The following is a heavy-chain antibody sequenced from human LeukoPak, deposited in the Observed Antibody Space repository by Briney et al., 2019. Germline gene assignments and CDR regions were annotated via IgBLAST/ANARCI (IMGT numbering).Heavy chain of an antibody. J-gene: IGHJ4*02. CDR2: TYYRSKWYN. CDR3: VRVYSDTRYFDS. Sequence: SQTLSLTCAISGDSVSSNSAAWNWIRQSPSRGLEWLGRTYYRSKWYNDYAESVKSRITINPDTSKNQFSLHLKSVTPEDTAAYYCVRVYSDTRYFDSWGQGTLVTVSS. V-gene: IGHV6-1*01. CDR1: GDSVSSNSAA. D-gene: IGHD5-12*01.